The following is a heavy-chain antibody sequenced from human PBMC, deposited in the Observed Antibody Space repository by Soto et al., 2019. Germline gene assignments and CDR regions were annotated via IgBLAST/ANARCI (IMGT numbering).Heavy chain of an antibody. CDR2: IAISGSLT. V-gene: IGHV3-23*01. D-gene: IGHD6-25*01. Sequence: GGSLRLSCVASGFTFSTSVVAWVRQAPGKGLEWVSAIAISGSLTLYADSVKGRFTVSRDDSKKTLYLQMNSLRAEDTAVYYCAREGFSSGRAGGYDIWGQGTMVPVSS. CDR3: AREGFSSGRAGGYDI. CDR1: GFTFSTSV. J-gene: IGHJ3*02.